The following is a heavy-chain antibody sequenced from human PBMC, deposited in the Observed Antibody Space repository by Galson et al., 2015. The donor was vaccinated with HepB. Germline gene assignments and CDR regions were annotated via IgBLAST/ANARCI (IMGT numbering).Heavy chain of an antibody. J-gene: IGHJ4*02. CDR3: VKDTTTVTTEFDY. CDR1: EFTFSSYA. CDR2: ISSNGGST. V-gene: IGHV3-64D*06. D-gene: IGHD4-23*01. Sequence: SLRLSCAASEFTFSSYAMHWVRQAPGRELEYVSAISSNGGSTYYADSVKGRFTISRDNSKNTLYLQMSSLRAEDTAVYYCVKDTTTVTTEFDYWGQGTLVTVSS.